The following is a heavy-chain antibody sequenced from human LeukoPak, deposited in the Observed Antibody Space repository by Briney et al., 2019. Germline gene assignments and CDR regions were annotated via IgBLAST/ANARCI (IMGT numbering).Heavy chain of an antibody. J-gene: IGHJ4*02. CDR3: ARDKIDYYGSGSPTHFDY. CDR1: GFTFSSYS. V-gene: IGHV3-21*01. D-gene: IGHD3-10*01. CDR2: ISSSSSYI. Sequence: GGSLRLSCAASGFTFSSYSMNWVRQAPGKGLEWVSSISSSSSYIYYADSVKGRFTISRDNAKNSLYLQMNSLRAEDTAVYYCARDKIDYYGSGSPTHFDYWGQGTLVTVSS.